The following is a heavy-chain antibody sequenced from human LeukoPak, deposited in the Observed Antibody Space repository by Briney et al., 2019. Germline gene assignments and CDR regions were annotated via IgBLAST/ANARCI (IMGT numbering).Heavy chain of an antibody. J-gene: IGHJ4*02. D-gene: IGHD5-24*01. V-gene: IGHV3-53*01. CDR1: GFTVSSNY. Sequence: PGGSLRLSCAASGFTVSSNYTGWVRQAPGKGLEWVSVIYSGGSTYYADSVKGRFTISRDNSKNTLYLQMNSLRAEDTAVYYCARSSNGYPRYWGQGTLVTVSS. CDR3: ARSSNGYPRY. CDR2: IYSGGST.